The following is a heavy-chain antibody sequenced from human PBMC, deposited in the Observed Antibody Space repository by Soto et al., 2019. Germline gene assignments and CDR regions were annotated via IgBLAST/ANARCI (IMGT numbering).Heavy chain of an antibody. D-gene: IGHD1-26*01. V-gene: IGHV4-34*01. CDR2: INHSGST. CDR1: GGTFSSYD. J-gene: IGHJ4*02. CDR3: ARQAWDFYDY. Sequence: SGTLSLTCAAYGGTFSSYDWRWIRQPPGKGLEWIGEINHSGSTNYNPSLKSRVTISVDTSKNQFSLKLSSVTAADTAVYYCARQAWDFYDYWGQRTLVTVSS.